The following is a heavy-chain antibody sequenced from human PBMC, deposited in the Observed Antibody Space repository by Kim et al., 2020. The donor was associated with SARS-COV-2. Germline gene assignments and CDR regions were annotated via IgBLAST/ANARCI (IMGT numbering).Heavy chain of an antibody. CDR3: ARQALRELSYLDY. Sequence: GSTYHNPSPKMRVTISVDTSKNQFSLKLSSVTAADTAVYYCARQALRELSYLDYWGQGTLVTVSS. D-gene: IGHD3-16*02. V-gene: IGHV4-39*01. J-gene: IGHJ4*02. CDR2: GST.